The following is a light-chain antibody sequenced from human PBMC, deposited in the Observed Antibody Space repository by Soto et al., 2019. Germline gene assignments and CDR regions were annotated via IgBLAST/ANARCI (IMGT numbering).Light chain of an antibody. Sequence: QLTQSPSSLSASVGDRVTITCRASQDVSRYLAWYQQKAGKAPKLLIYGASTLQSGVPSRFSGFGSGTEFTLTNSSLQPKYLAPYHGQQHQWTPFTSGRGTTVVV. CDR2: GAS. V-gene: IGKV1-9*01. CDR1: QDVSRY. CDR3: QQHQWTPFT. J-gene: IGKJ3*01.